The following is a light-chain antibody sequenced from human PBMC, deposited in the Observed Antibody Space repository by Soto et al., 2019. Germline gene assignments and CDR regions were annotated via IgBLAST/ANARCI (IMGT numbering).Light chain of an antibody. CDR3: QQYNKWPRT. Sequence: EFVFTQSPSTLSVSPGERATLSCRASHSVITNLAWYQQKPGQAPRLLIYGASTRAAIIPARFSGSGSGTEFTLTISSLQSEDFAVYYCQQYNKWPRTFGQGTKVDIK. CDR2: GAS. CDR1: HSVITN. J-gene: IGKJ1*01. V-gene: IGKV3-15*01.